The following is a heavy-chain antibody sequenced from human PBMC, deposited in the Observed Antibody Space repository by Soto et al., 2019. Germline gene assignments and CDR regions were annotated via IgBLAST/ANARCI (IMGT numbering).Heavy chain of an antibody. CDR2: IIPIFGTA. Sequence: SVKVSCKASGGTFSSYAISWVRRARGQGLEWMGGIIPIFGTANYAQKFQGRVTITADESTSTAYMELSSLRSEDTAVYYCARAPGQWELPLPFDYWGQGTLVTVSS. J-gene: IGHJ4*02. CDR3: ARAPGQWELPLPFDY. CDR1: GGTFSSYA. V-gene: IGHV1-69*13. D-gene: IGHD1-26*01.